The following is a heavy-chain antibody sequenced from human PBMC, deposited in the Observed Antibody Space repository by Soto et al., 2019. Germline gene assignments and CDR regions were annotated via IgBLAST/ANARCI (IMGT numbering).Heavy chain of an antibody. Sequence: QTLSLTCAITVDSVSSNSAGWSWVRQSPSRVLEWLGRTYYRSKWYYEYAVSVRGRITINPDTSKNQYSLQLNPVTPEDTAVYFCARGEQYSGRIFDYWGQGTLVTVSS. V-gene: IGHV6-1*01. CDR1: VDSVSSNSAG. CDR3: ARGEQYSGRIFDY. D-gene: IGHD1-26*01. J-gene: IGHJ4*01. CDR2: TYYRSKWYY.